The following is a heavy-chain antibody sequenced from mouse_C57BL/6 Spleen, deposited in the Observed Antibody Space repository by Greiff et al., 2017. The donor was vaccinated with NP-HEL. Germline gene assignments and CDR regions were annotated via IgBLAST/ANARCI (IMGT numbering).Heavy chain of an antibody. J-gene: IGHJ4*01. CDR2: ISYSGST. Sequence: VQLKQSGPGLAKPSQTLSLTCSVTGYSITSDYWNWIRKFPGNKLEYMGYISYSGSTYYNPSLKSRISITRDTSKNQYYLQLNSVTTEDTATYYCARYMNYYGSRYAMDYWGQGTSVTVSS. CDR3: ARYMNYYGSRYAMDY. V-gene: IGHV3-8*01. D-gene: IGHD1-1*01. CDR1: GYSITSDY.